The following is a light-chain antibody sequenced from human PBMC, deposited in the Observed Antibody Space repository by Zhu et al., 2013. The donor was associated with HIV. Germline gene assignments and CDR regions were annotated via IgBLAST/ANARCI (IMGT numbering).Light chain of an antibody. CDR2: AAS. CDR3: QKHNSGPKT. Sequence: DIQMTQSPSSLSASVGDRVAITCRASQDISNYLAWYQQKPGEVPKLLIYAASTLQSGVPSRFSGSGSGTDFTLTISTLQPEDVATYYCQKHNSGPKTFGQGTKVEIK. CDR1: QDISNY. J-gene: IGKJ1*01. V-gene: IGKV1-27*01.